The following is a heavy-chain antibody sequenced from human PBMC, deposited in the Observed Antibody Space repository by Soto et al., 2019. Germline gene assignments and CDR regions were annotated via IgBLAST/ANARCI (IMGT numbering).Heavy chain of an antibody. D-gene: IGHD3-10*02. V-gene: IGHV3-33*01. CDR2: IWYDGSNK. J-gene: IGHJ6*02. Sequence: QVQLVESGGGVVQPGRSLRLSCAASGFTFSSYGMHWVRQAQGRGLGGGEVIWYDGSNKYYEDSVKGRFTISRDNSKNTLYLQMNSLRAEDTAVYYCAREMLAPQNLYYYYGMDVWGQGTTVTVSS. CDR3: AREMLAPQNLYYYYGMDV. CDR1: GFTFSSYG.